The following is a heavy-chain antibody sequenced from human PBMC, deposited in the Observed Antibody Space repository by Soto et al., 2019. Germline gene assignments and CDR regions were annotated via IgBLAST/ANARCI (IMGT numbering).Heavy chain of an antibody. J-gene: IGHJ5*02. D-gene: IGHD2-21*01. Sequence: GASVKVSCKASGYTFTSYGISWVRQAPGQGLEWMGWISAYNGNTNYAQKLQGRVTMTTDTSTSTAYMELRSLRSDDTAVYFCARDIHQLPSYNWFDPWGQGTLVTVSS. CDR2: ISAYNGNT. CDR3: ARDIHQLPSYNWFDP. V-gene: IGHV1-18*01. CDR1: GYTFTSYG.